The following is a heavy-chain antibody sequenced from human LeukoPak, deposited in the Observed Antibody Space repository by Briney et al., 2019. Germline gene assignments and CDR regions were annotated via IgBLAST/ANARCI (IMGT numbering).Heavy chain of an antibody. J-gene: IGHJ4*02. CDR1: GFTFSSYW. CDR2: IKQDGSEK. D-gene: IGHD6-6*01. CDR3: AREGSSGDY. Sequence: RPGGSLRLSCAASGFTFSSYWMIWVRQAPGKGLEWVANIKQDGSEKYYVNSVKGRFTISRDNAKNSLYLQMSSLRAEDTAVYYCAREGSSGDYWGQGTLVTVSS. V-gene: IGHV3-7*01.